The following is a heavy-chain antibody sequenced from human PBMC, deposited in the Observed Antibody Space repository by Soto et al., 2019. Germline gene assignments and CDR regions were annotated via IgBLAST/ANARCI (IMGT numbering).Heavy chain of an antibody. CDR1: GGTFSSYA. V-gene: IGHV1-69*01. D-gene: IGHD2-2*01. J-gene: IGHJ6*02. CDR3: ARSQGSSTSLEIYYYYYYGMDV. CDR2: IIPIPGTA. Sequence: QVQLVQSGAEVKKPGSSVKVSCKASGGTFSSYAISWVRQAPGQGLEWMGGIIPIPGTANYAQKFPGRVTIATDESTGTGYMELSSLRSEDTAVYFCARSQGSSTSLEIYYYYYYGMDVWGQGTTVTVSS.